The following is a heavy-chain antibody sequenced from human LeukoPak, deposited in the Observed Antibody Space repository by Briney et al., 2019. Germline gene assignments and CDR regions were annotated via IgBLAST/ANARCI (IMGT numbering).Heavy chain of an antibody. J-gene: IGHJ4*02. V-gene: IGHV4-59*08. D-gene: IGHD6-19*01. CDR2: IYYSGST. Sequence: KPSETLSLTCTVSSDSISNYYVSWIRQTAGKGLEWIGYIYYSGSTNYNPSLKSRVTISVDTSKNQFSLKLSSVTAADTAVYYCARHHRSGWFDYWGQGTLVTVSS. CDR1: SDSISNYY. CDR3: ARHHRSGWFDY.